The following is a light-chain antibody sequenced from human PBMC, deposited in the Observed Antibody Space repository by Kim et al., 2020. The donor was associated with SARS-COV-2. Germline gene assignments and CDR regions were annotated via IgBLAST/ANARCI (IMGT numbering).Light chain of an antibody. V-gene: IGKV1-12*01. CDR1: QGVSSW. CDR3: HQYNSFSWT. J-gene: IGKJ1*01. Sequence: DIQMTQSPSSVSASVGDTVTITCRASQGVSSWLAWYQQKPGKAPELLIYEASTLQSGVPSRFSGSGPGTHFILTISSLQPEDFATYFCHQYNSFSWTFGQGTKVDIK. CDR2: EAS.